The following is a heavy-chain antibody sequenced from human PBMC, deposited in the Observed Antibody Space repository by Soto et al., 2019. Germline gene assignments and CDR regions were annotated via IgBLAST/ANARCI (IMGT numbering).Heavy chain of an antibody. J-gene: IGHJ6*02. Sequence: SQTLSLTCVISGDSVSSNSAAWNWIRQSPSRGLEWLGRTYYRSKWYNDYAVSVKSPITINPDTSKNQLYLQLNSVTPVDTAVDYCARDRTLELLYYYYGMDVWGQGTTVTVSS. CDR2: TYYRSKWYN. CDR3: ARDRTLELLYYYYGMDV. V-gene: IGHV6-1*01. D-gene: IGHD1-7*01. CDR1: GDSVSSNSAA.